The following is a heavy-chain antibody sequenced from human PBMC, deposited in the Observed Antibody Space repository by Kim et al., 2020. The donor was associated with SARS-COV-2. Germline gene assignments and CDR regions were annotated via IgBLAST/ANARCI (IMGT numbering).Heavy chain of an antibody. CDR3: ARGSSGSYPRAFDM. V-gene: IGHV3-11*04. J-gene: IGHJ3*02. Sequence: ANSVKGRFTISRDNAKNALYLQMGSLRAEDTAVYYCARGSSGSYPRAFDMWGQGTMVTVSS. D-gene: IGHD1-26*01.